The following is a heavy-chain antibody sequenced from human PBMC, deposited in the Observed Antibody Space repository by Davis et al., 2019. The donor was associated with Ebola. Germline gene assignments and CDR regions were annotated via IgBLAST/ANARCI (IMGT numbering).Heavy chain of an antibody. J-gene: IGHJ6*03. CDR2: IKQDGSEK. Sequence: GESLKISCAASGFTFSSYWMSWVRQAPGKGLEWVANIKQDGSEKYYVDSVKGRFTISRDNAKNSLYLQMNSLRAEDTAVYYCARGRYCSGGSCYLYYYYYYMDVWGKGTTVTVSS. CDR1: GFTFSSYW. D-gene: IGHD2-15*01. V-gene: IGHV3-7*01. CDR3: ARGRYCSGGSCYLYYYYYYMDV.